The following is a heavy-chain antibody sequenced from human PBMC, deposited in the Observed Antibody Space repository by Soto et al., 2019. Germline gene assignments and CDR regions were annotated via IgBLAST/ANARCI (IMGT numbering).Heavy chain of an antibody. V-gene: IGHV1-18*01. J-gene: IGHJ4*02. CDR3: ARDLNSASYYNY. CDR2: ISTYNGDT. CDR1: GYSFTSYG. D-gene: IGHD1-26*01. Sequence: QVQLVQSGAEVKKPGASVKVSCKASGYSFTSYGISWVRQAPGQGLKWMGWISTYNGDTNYAQKLQGRLTMTTDTSTSTAYMELRSLRSDDTAVCFCARDLNSASYYNYWGQGTLVTVSS.